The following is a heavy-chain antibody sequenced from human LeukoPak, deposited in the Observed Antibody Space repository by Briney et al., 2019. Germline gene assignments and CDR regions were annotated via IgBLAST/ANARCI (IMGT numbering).Heavy chain of an antibody. CDR1: GYAFTGYY. V-gene: IGHV1-2*02. Sequence: ASVKVSCKASGYAFTGYYMHWVRQAPGQGLEWMGWINPNSGGTNYAQKFQGRVTMTRDTSIGTAYMELSRLRSDDTAVYYCARDRGSYGGYYYYYYMDVWGKGTTVTISS. D-gene: IGHD1-26*01. CDR3: ARDRGSYGGYYYYYYMDV. J-gene: IGHJ6*03. CDR2: INPNSGGT.